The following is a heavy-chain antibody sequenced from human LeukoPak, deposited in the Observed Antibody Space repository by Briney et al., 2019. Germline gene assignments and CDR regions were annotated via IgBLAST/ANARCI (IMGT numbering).Heavy chain of an antibody. D-gene: IGHD1-1*01. CDR1: GYSFANFA. V-gene: IGHV3-23*01. CDR2: IGGSGDSR. J-gene: IGHJ3*01. Sequence: PGGSLRLSCAASGYSFANFAMGWVRQAPGKGLEWVSGIGGSGDSRFYADSVAGRFAISSDISKNTVYLQMMSLTAEDTAIYYCAKTRYNWKSPDAFDVWGQGTMVTVSA. CDR3: AKTRYNWKSPDAFDV.